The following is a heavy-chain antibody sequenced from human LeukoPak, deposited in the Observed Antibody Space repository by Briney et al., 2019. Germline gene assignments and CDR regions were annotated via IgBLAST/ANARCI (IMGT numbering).Heavy chain of an antibody. CDR2: ISSSSSYI. Sequence: TGGSLRLPCAASGFTFSSYSMIWVRQAPGKGLEWVSSISSSSSYIYYADSVKGRFTISRDNAKNSLYLQMNSLRAEDTAVYYCARVNYGYSYGYDYWGQGTLVTASS. D-gene: IGHD5-18*01. CDR3: ARVNYGYSYGYDY. CDR1: GFTFSSYS. J-gene: IGHJ4*02. V-gene: IGHV3-21*01.